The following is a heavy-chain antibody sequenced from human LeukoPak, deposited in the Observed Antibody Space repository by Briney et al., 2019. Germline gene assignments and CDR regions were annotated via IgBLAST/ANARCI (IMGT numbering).Heavy chain of an antibody. CDR3: ARDEGYFQH. Sequence: PGGSLRLSCAASGFTLSSDSMNWVRQAPRKGLEGVSSISSSSSYIYYAHSVNGRFTISRDNAKNSLYLQMNSLRAEDMAVYYCARDEGYFQHWGEGTLVTVSS. J-gene: IGHJ1*01. CDR2: ISSSSSYI. CDR1: GFTLSSDS. V-gene: IGHV3-21*01.